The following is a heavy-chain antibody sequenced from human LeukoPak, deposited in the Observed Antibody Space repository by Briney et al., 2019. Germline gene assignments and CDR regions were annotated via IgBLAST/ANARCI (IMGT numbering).Heavy chain of an antibody. J-gene: IGHJ4*02. CDR1: GGTFSSYA. CDR3: ARVLAVAGFGY. Sequence: SVKVSCKASGGTFSSYAISWVRQAPGQGLEWMGGIIPIFGTANYAQKFHGRVTITADKSTSTAYMELSSLRSEDTAVYYCARVLAVAGFGYWGQGTLVTVSS. D-gene: IGHD6-19*01. V-gene: IGHV1-69*06. CDR2: IIPIFGTA.